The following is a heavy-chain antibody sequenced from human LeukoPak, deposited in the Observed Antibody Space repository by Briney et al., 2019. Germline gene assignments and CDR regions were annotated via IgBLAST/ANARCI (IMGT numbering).Heavy chain of an antibody. V-gene: IGHV4-4*07. CDR1: GGSISSYY. CDR3: ARVPRGEMATDYMDV. Sequence: PSETLSLTCTVSGGSISSYYWSWIRQPAGKGLEWIGRIYTSGSTNYNPSLKSRVTMSVDRSKNQFSLKLSSVTAADTAVYYCARVPRGEMATDYMDVWGKGTTVAVSS. D-gene: IGHD5-24*01. CDR2: IYTSGST. J-gene: IGHJ6*03.